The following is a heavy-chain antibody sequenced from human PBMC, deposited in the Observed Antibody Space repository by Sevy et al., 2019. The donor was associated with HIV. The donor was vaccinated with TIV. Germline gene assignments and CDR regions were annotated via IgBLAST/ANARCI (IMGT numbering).Heavy chain of an antibody. CDR1: GFTFSSYA. CDR2: LSGSGGST. Sequence: GGSLRLSCAASGFTFSSYAMSWVRQAPGKGLEWVSALSGSGGSTYYAYSVKGRFTISRDNSKNTLYLRMNSLRAEDTAVYYCAKVTPIWSGYFDYWGQGTLVTVSS. J-gene: IGHJ4*02. CDR3: AKVTPIWSGYFDY. V-gene: IGHV3-23*01. D-gene: IGHD3-3*01.